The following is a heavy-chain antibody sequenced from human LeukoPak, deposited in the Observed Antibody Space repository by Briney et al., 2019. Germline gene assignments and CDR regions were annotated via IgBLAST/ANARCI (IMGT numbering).Heavy chain of an antibody. CDR1: GYSFSNYW. Sequence: GESLKISCKGSGYSFSNYWIGWVRQMPGKGLEFMGIIYPGDSDTRYSPSFQGQVTISADKSISTAYLQWSSLKAPDTAMYYCARHETGPYFDYWGQGTLVTVSS. J-gene: IGHJ4*02. D-gene: IGHD1-1*01. V-gene: IGHV5-51*01. CDR2: IYPGDSDT. CDR3: ARHETGPYFDY.